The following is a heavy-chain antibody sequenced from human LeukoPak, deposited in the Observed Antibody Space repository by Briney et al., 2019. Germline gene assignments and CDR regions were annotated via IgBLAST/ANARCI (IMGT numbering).Heavy chain of an antibody. J-gene: IGHJ6*03. D-gene: IGHD3-3*01. CDR2: IRYDGSNK. CDR1: GFTFSSYG. CDR3: ARSGYPSKYYDFWSGYFYYYYMDV. Sequence: GGSLRLSCAASGFTFSSYGMHWVRQAPGKGLEWVAFIRYDGSNKYYADSVKGRFTISRDNSKNTLYLQMNSLRAEDTAVYYCARSGYPSKYYDFWSGYFYYYYMDVWGKGTTVTVSS. V-gene: IGHV3-30*02.